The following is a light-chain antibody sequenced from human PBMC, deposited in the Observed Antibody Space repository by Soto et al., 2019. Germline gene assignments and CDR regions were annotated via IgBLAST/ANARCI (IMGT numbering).Light chain of an antibody. CDR1: QSVSNY. CDR3: QQSYSNPT. Sequence: DIQMTQSPSSLSSSLGDRVTITCRASQSVSNYLTWYQQKPGKAPKLLIYAASILQSGVPSRFSGSGSGTDFTLTISSLQPEDFAAYYCQQSYSNPTFGQGTKLEIK. CDR2: AAS. J-gene: IGKJ2*01. V-gene: IGKV1-39*01.